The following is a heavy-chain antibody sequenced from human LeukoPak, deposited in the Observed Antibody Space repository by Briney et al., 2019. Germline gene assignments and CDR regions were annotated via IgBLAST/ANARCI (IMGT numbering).Heavy chain of an antibody. CDR2: ITYDGTEK. CDR3: AKNRGSGSPFYFDY. CDR1: GFTFTSYG. D-gene: IGHD3-10*01. V-gene: IGHV3-30*18. J-gene: IGHJ4*02. Sequence: GGSLRLSCGASGFTFTSYGMHWVRQAPGKGLEWVAVITYDGTEKYYADSVKGRFTISRDNFKSTLYLQINSLRPYDTAVYYCAKNRGSGSPFYFDYWGQGTLVTVSS.